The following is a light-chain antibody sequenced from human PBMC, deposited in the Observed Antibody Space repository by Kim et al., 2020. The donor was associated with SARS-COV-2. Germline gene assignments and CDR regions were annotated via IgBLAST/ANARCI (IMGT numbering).Light chain of an antibody. Sequence: SSELTQDPAVSVALGQTVRITCQGDSLRSYYASWYQQKPGQAPVLVIYGKNNRPSGIPDRFSGSSSGNTASLTITGAQAEDEADYYCNSRDSSGNPHYVF. V-gene: IGLV3-19*01. CDR3: NSRDSSGNPHYV. CDR2: GKN. J-gene: IGLJ1*01. CDR1: SLRSYY.